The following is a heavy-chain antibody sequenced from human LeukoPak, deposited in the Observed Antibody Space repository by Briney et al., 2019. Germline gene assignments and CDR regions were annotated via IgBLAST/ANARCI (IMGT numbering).Heavy chain of an antibody. CDR2: ISGSGGST. D-gene: IGHD3-10*01. Sequence: GGSLRLSCAASGFTFSSYAMSWVRQAPGKGLEWVSAISGSGGSTYYADSVKGRFTISRDNSKNTLYLQMNSLRAEDTAMYYCAKDGILWPTTGHFDYWGQGTLVTVSS. CDR1: GFTFSSYA. V-gene: IGHV3-23*01. J-gene: IGHJ4*02. CDR3: AKDGILWPTTGHFDY.